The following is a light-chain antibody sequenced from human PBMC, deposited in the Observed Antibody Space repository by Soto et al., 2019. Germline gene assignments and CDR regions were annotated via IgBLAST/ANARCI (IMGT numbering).Light chain of an antibody. J-gene: IGLJ2*01. CDR2: DVS. CDR1: SSDVGGYNY. CDR3: CSYAGSYTGEV. V-gene: IGLV2-11*01. Sequence: QSALTQPRSVSGSPGQSVTISCTGTSSDVGGYNYVSWYQQHPGKAPKLMLYDVSKRPSGVPDRLSGSKSGNTASLTISGLQAEDEADYYCCSYAGSYTGEVFGGGTKLTVL.